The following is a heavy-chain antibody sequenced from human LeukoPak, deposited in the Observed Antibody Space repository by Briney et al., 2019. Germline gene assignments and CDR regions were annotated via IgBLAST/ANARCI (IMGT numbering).Heavy chain of an antibody. D-gene: IGHD5-18*01. J-gene: IGHJ4*02. CDR1: GGSINNTLFY. V-gene: IGHV4-39*07. CDR3: ARQNWLPYFDY. CDR2: VYYDGIN. Sequence: SETLSLTCTVSGGSINNTLFYWGWIRQPPGKGLEWIGTVYYDGINYSSPSLKSRVATSVDTSKNQFSLRLSSVTAADTAVYFCARQNWLPYFDYWGQGALVTVSS.